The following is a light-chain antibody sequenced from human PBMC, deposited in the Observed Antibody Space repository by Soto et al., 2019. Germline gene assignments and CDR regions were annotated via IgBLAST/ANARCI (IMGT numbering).Light chain of an antibody. J-gene: IGKJ1*01. V-gene: IGKV1-39*01. CDR3: QPYGGVRT. CDR2: DAS. CDR1: ENINSY. Sequence: DIHMTQSPSSLSASIGDRVTITCRASENINSYLNWYQQIPGKAPQSPIYDASNLERGVPSRFSGSGSATEFIFPFISLPPHELANSLRQPYGGVRTFGQGTKVDIK.